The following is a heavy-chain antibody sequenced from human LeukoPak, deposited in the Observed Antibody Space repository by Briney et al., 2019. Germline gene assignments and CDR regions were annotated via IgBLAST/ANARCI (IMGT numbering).Heavy chain of an antibody. CDR3: ARYHPDTADDY. J-gene: IGHJ4*02. D-gene: IGHD5-18*01. CDR1: GYSFTGY. CDR2: INPNSGGT. Sequence: ASVKVSCKASGYSFTGYMHWVRQAPGQGLEWMGWINPNSGGTNYAQKFQGRVTMTRDTSISTAYMELSRLRSDDTAGYYCARYHPDTADDYWGQGTLVTVSS. V-gene: IGHV1-2*02.